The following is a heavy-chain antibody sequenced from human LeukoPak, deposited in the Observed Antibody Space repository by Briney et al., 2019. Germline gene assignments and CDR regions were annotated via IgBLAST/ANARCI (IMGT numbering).Heavy chain of an antibody. CDR2: IKPDGSEN. CDR1: GFSFSTYW. J-gene: IGHJ3*01. V-gene: IGHV3-7*03. CDR3: ARNAFDF. Sequence: GGSLRLSCAASGFSFSTYWRSWVRQAPGKGLEWVANIKPDGSENYCVDSVKGRFTISRDNAKNSLYLQMNSLRADDTAVYYCARNAFDFWGQGTMVTVSS.